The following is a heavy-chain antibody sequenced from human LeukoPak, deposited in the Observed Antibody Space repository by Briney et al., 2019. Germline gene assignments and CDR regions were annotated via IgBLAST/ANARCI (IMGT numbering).Heavy chain of an antibody. CDR1: LGSISSYY. V-gene: IGHV4-4*07. Sequence: SETLSLTCTDPLGSISSYYWSCIRQPARKGLEWIGRIYTSGSANYNPSLKSRVTMSVDTSKNQFSLKLSSVTAADTAVYYCARDWALSGGYGMDVWGQGTTVTVSS. D-gene: IGHD2/OR15-2a*01. J-gene: IGHJ6*02. CDR2: IYTSGSA. CDR3: ARDWALSGGYGMDV.